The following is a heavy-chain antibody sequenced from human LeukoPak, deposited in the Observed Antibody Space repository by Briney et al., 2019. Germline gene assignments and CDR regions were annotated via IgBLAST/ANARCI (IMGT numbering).Heavy chain of an antibody. V-gene: IGHV4-39*07. J-gene: IGHJ4*02. CDR2: IYYSGST. Sequence: SETLSLTCTVSGGSISSSSYYWGWIRQPPGKGLEWIGSIYYSGSTYYNPSLKSRVTISVDTSKNQFSLKLSSVTAADTAVYYCARGSSSSGHGYWGQGTLVTVSS. CDR1: GGSISSSSYY. D-gene: IGHD6-6*01. CDR3: ARGSSSSGHGY.